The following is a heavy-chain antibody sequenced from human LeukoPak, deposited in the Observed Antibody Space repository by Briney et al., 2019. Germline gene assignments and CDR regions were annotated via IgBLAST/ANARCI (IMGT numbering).Heavy chain of an antibody. CDR1: GFTLVDYA. Sequence: GGSRRLSCAASGFTLVDYAMHWARQAPGKGLGWVSGISWNSGSIGYADSVKGRFTISRDNAKNSLYLQMNSLRAEGTALYYCAREGSGWYLDYWGQGTLVTVSS. V-gene: IGHV3-9*01. J-gene: IGHJ4*02. D-gene: IGHD6-19*01. CDR3: AREGSGWYLDY. CDR2: ISWNSGSI.